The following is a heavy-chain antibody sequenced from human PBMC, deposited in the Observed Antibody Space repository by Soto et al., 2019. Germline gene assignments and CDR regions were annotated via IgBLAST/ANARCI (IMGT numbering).Heavy chain of an antibody. J-gene: IGHJ4*02. CDR3: ARGGGFLEWSLNFDY. CDR2: IYYSGST. D-gene: IGHD3-3*01. Sequence: QVQLQESGPGLVKPSQTLSLTCTVSGGSISSGGYYWSWIRQHPGKGLEWIGYIYYSGSTYYNPSLKSRVTISLDTSKNQFSLKLSSVTAADTAVYYCARGGGFLEWSLNFDYWGQGTLVTVSS. V-gene: IGHV4-31*03. CDR1: GGSISSGGYY.